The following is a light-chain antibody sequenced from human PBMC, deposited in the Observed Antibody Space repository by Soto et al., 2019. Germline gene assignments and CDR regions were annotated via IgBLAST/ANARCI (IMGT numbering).Light chain of an antibody. Sequence: EIVLTQSPGTLSLSPGERATLSCRARQSVSRSYLAWYQQKPGQAPRLLIYGASSRATDIPDRFSGSGSGTDFTLTISRLEPEDFAVYYCQQYGSSQWTFGQGTKVEIK. V-gene: IGKV3-20*01. CDR2: GAS. CDR1: QSVSRSY. J-gene: IGKJ1*01. CDR3: QQYGSSQWT.